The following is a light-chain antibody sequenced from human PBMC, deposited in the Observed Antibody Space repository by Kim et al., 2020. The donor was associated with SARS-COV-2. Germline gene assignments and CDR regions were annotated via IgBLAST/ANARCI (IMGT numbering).Light chain of an antibody. CDR2: DVF. CDR3: TSYRNSGYV. J-gene: IGLJ1*01. CDR1: SSDVGGYNY. Sequence: QSALTQPASVSGSPGQSITISCTGTSSDVGGYNYVSWYQQSSGKAPKLMIYDVFKRPSGVPYRFSGSKSGNTASLTISGLQAEDEADYYCTSYRNSGYVFGTGTKVTVL. V-gene: IGLV2-14*03.